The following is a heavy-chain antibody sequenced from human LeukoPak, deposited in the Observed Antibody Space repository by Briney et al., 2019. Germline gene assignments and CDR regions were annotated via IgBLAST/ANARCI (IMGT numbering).Heavy chain of an antibody. V-gene: IGHV4-34*01. CDR3: ARQGSGTSYYYYTFPY. D-gene: IGHD1-26*01. Sequence: SPETLSLTCAVYGGSLSGYCWSWIRQPPGKGLEWIGEINHSGNTNYNPSLKNRVTMSVDTSRNHVYLELNSVTAADTAVYYCARQGSGTSYYYYTFPYWGQGTLVTVSS. CDR1: GGSLSGYC. CDR2: INHSGNT. J-gene: IGHJ4*02.